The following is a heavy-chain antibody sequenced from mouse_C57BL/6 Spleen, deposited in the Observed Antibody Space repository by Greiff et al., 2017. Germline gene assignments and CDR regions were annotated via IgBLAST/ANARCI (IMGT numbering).Heavy chain of an antibody. V-gene: IGHV5-12*01. J-gene: IGHJ4*01. CDR2: ISTGGGST. CDR3: ASSTVVDDYAMDY. D-gene: IGHD1-1*01. Sequence: EVQRVESGGGLVQPGGSLKLSCAASGFTFSDYYMYWVRQTPEKRLEWVAYISTGGGSTYYPDTVKGRFTISRDNAKNTLYLQMSRLKSEDTAMYYCASSTVVDDYAMDYWGQGTSVTVSS. CDR1: GFTFSDYY.